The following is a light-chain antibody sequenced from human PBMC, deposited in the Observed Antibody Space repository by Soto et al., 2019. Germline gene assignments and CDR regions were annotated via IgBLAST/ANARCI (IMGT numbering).Light chain of an antibody. CDR2: SNN. Sequence: QSVLTQPPSASGTPGQRVTISCSGSSSNIGSNTVNWYQQLPGTAPKLLIYSNNQRPSGVPDRFSGSKSGTSASLAISGLQSEDEADYYCAAWDDSLNGPRYVLGTGTKLTVL. V-gene: IGLV1-44*01. J-gene: IGLJ1*01. CDR1: SSNIGSNT. CDR3: AAWDDSLNGPRYV.